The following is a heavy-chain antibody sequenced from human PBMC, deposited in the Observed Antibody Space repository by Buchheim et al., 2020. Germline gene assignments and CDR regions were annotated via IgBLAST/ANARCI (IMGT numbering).Heavy chain of an antibody. Sequence: QVQLQQWGAGLLKPSETLSLTCAVSGGSISSGGYYWSWLRQHPGKGLEWIGYIYYRGSTYYNPSLKSRVTISVDTSKNQFSLNLSSVTAADTAVYYCARVGLVSYYYGMDVWGQGTT. V-gene: IGHV4-31*11. CDR1: GGSISSGGYY. D-gene: IGHD2-21*01. CDR3: ARVGLVSYYYGMDV. CDR2: IYYRGST. J-gene: IGHJ6*02.